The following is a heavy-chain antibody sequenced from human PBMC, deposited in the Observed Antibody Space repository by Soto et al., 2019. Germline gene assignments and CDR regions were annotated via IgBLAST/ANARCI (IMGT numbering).Heavy chain of an antibody. J-gene: IGHJ4*02. CDR2: INAGNGDT. CDR3: ARDPGTGAALRAYHFDY. V-gene: IGHV1-3*01. Sequence: VSCTASRYSFTTYALHWVRQAPGQRLEWMGWINAGNGDTKYSEKFQGRVTITRDTSANTAYMELSSLRSEDTSVYYCARDPGTGAALRAYHFDYWGQGTLVTVSS. CDR1: RYSFTTYA. D-gene: IGHD1-1*01.